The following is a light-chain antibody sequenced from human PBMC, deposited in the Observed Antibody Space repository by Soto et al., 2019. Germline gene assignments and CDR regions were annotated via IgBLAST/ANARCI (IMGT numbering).Light chain of an antibody. CDR1: QTIGRA. CDR2: AAS. J-gene: IGKJ4*01. Sequence: DIQMTQSTSSLSASVGDRVTITCRASQTIGRALNWYQQKPGQAPKLLIYAASILQSGVPSRFSGSGSGTDFILTITSLQPEDFATYYCQQSYSAPTFGGGTKVDIK. CDR3: QQSYSAPT. V-gene: IGKV1-39*01.